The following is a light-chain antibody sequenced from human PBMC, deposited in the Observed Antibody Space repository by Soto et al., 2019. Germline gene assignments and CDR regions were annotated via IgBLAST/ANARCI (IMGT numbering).Light chain of an antibody. CDR3: AAWDASMNGPV. Sequence: QSVLTQPPSASGTPGQRVTISCSGSSSNIGSNTVNWYQQLPGTAPKLLIYSNNRRPSGVPDRFSGSKSGTSASLAISGLQSEDEADYYCAAWDASMNGPVFGGGTQLTVL. CDR2: SNN. CDR1: SSNIGSNT. V-gene: IGLV1-44*01. J-gene: IGLJ2*01.